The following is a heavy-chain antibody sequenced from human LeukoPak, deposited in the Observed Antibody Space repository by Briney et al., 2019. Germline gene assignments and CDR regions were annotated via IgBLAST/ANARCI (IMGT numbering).Heavy chain of an antibody. CDR2: IYYSGST. Sequence: SETLSLTCTVFGGSVSSGSYYWTWIRQPPGKGLGWIGHIYYSGSTNYSPFVKSRVTISVDSSKNQFSLKLSSVTAADTAVYYCARGCSAGTPHNWFDPWGQGTLVTVSS. J-gene: IGHJ5*02. D-gene: IGHD6-13*01. CDR1: GGSVSSGSYY. V-gene: IGHV4-61*01. CDR3: ARGCSAGTPHNWFDP.